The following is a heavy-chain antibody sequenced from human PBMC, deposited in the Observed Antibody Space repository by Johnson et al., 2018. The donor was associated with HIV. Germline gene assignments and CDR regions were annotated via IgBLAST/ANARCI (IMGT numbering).Heavy chain of an antibody. CDR3: ARDRWEEPAALDM. V-gene: IGHV3-30*04. D-gene: IGHD1-14*01. Sequence: QVQLVESGGGVVQPGRSLRLSCAASGFSFSNYAMHWVRQAPGKGLEWVAVISYDGSKKYHADSVKGRFTISRDNSKNTLYLQMNSLRTEDTAVYYCARDRWEEPAALDMWGQGKMVTGSS. CDR1: GFSFSNYA. CDR2: ISYDGSKK. J-gene: IGHJ3*02.